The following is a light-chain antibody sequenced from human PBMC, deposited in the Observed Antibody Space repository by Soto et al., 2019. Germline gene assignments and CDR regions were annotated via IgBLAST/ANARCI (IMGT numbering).Light chain of an antibody. J-gene: IGKJ1*01. V-gene: IGKV1-5*01. CDR3: QQDETCSGT. CDR1: QSISSW. Sequence: IQMTQSPSTLSASVGDRVTITCRSSQSISSWLAWYQQKPGEAPKLLIYDASALPRGVPSRFSGSGSGTKFTLTIASLQPDDFATYYCQQDETCSGTFGPGTKVDIK. CDR2: DAS.